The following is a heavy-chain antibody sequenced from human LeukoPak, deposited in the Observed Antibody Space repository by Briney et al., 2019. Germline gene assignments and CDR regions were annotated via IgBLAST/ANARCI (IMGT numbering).Heavy chain of an antibody. CDR1: GYSFTSYW. Sequence: GESLKISCKGSGYSFTSYWIGWVRKMPGKGLGWMGIIYPGDSDTKYNAPFQGQVTISADKSISTAYLQWGSLKASDTATYYCARPALYCSSTVCPPYMDVWGKGTTVTISS. CDR2: IYPGDSDT. D-gene: IGHD2-2*01. V-gene: IGHV5-51*01. J-gene: IGHJ6*03. CDR3: ARPALYCSSTVCPPYMDV.